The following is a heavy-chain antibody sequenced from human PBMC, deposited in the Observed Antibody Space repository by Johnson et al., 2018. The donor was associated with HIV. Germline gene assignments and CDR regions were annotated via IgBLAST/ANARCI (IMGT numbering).Heavy chain of an antibody. J-gene: IGHJ3*02. V-gene: IGHV3-33*05. CDR2: ISYDGSNK. D-gene: IGHD6-13*01. CDR3: ARDLGAAAGTPHDAFDI. CDR1: GFTFSSYG. Sequence: QVQLVESGGGLVQPGGSLRLSCAASGFTFSSYGMHWVRQAPGKGLEWVAVISYDGSNKYYADSVKGRFTISRDNSKNTLYLQMNSLRAEDTALYYCARDLGAAAGTPHDAFDIWGQGTMVTVSS.